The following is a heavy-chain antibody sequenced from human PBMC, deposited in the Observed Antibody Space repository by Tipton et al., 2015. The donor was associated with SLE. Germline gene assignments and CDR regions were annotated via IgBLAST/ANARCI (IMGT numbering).Heavy chain of an antibody. CDR1: GFTFSGSS. Sequence: QLVQSGGGLVQPGGSLKLSCAASGFTFSGSSMHWVRQASGKGLDWVGRVGRKADNYATSYAASVKGRFTFFRDDSKNTAYLQMNSLNIDDTAVYYCARGKRHYDVLTGYYSKPHYFDFWGQGTVVAVS. CDR2: VGRKADNYAT. J-gene: IGHJ4*02. D-gene: IGHD3-9*01. V-gene: IGHV3-73*01. CDR3: ARGKRHYDVLTGYYSKPHYFDF.